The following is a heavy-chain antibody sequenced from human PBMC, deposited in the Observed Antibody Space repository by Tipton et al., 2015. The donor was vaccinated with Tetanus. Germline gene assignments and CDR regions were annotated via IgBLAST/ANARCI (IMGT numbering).Heavy chain of an antibody. CDR2: VTGSGGGT. V-gene: IGHV3-23*01. CDR3: AKEKQLVAGLDV. CDR1: GFTFNHYA. D-gene: IGHD6-6*01. J-gene: IGHJ6*02. Sequence: SLRLSCAASGFTFNHYAMSWVRQAPGKGLEWVSSVTGSGGGTNYADSVKGRFIISRDNSKNTLYLQMNSLRDDDTAVYYCAKEKQLVAGLDVWGQGTTVTVS.